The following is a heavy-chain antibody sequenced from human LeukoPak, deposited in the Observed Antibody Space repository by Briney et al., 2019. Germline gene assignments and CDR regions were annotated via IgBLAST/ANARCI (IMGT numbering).Heavy chain of an antibody. CDR2: ISGSGTTT. CDR3: AKPLSAASGTDFHY. D-gene: IGHD6-13*01. J-gene: IGHJ4*02. Sequence: PGASLRLSCAASGFXFSSYAMSWVRQAPGKGLDWVSAISGSGTTTYYADSVKGRFTISRDISKNTLYLQMNSLRAEDTAVYYCAKPLSAASGTDFHYWGQGTLVTVSS. V-gene: IGHV3-23*01. CDR1: GFXFSSYA.